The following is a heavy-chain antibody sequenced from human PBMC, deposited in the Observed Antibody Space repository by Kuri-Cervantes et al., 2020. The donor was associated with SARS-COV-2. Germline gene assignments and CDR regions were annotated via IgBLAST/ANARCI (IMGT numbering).Heavy chain of an antibody. D-gene: IGHD6-13*01. CDR1: GFTVSSNY. Sequence: GESLKISCAASGFTVSSNYMSWVRQAPGKGLEWVSVIYSCGSTYYADSVKGRFTISRDNSKNTLYLQMNSLRAEDTALYYCAREKGSSSWPIDYWGQGTLVTVSS. CDR3: AREKGSSSWPIDY. J-gene: IGHJ4*02. V-gene: IGHV3-53*01. CDR2: IYSCGST.